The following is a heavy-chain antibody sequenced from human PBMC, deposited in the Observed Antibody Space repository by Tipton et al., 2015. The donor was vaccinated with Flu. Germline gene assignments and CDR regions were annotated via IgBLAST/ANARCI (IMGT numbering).Heavy chain of an antibody. CDR2: IYYSGST. Sequence: LSCTVSGGSISSYYWSWIRQPPGKGLEWIGYIYYSGSTNYNPSLKSRVTISVDTSKNQFSLKLSSVTAADTAVYYCARDLGVAVAGTGGFQHWGQGALVTVSS. D-gene: IGHD6-19*01. V-gene: IGHV4-59*01. J-gene: IGHJ1*01. CDR3: ARDLGVAVAGTGGFQH. CDR1: GGSISSYY.